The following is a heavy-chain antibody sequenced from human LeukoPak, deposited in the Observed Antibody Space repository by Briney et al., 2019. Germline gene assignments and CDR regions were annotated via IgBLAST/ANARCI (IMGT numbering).Heavy chain of an antibody. CDR2: ISWNSGNI. CDR3: AIMNSGGFDY. CDR1: GFTFKDYA. D-gene: IGHD3-10*01. J-gene: IGHJ4*02. V-gene: IGHV3-9*01. Sequence: GRSLRLSCAASGFTFKDYAMHWVRHAPGKGLEWVSGISWNSGNIGYADSVKGRFTISRDNAKNSLYLQMNSLRAEDTALYYCAIMNSGGFDYWGQGTLVTISS.